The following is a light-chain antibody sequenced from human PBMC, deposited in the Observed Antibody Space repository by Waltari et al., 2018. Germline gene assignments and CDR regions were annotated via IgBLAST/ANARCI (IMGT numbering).Light chain of an antibody. CDR2: WAS. CDR1: QSVLYSSNNKNY. Sequence: DIVMTQSPDSLAVSLGERATINCKSSQSVLYSSNNKNYLAWYQQKPGKPPKLLIYWASTRESGVPDRFSGSGSGTDFTLTISSLQAEDVAVYYCQQYYSSPLTFGQGTKLEI. J-gene: IGKJ2*01. CDR3: QQYYSSPLT. V-gene: IGKV4-1*01.